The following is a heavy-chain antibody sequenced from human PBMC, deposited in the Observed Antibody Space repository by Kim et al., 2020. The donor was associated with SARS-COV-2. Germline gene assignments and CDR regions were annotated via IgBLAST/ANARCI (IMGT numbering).Heavy chain of an antibody. V-gene: IGHV1-18*01. Sequence: ASVTVSCKASSYTFTSFGFSWVRQAPGQGLEWMGWISAYNGNTHYAQKLQGRVTMTTDTSTSTAYMELRSLRSDDTAVYYCARGMEVGVVPAARASYYYAMDVWGQGTTVTVSS. J-gene: IGHJ6*02. D-gene: IGHD2-2*01. CDR3: ARGMEVGVVPAARASYYYAMDV. CDR2: ISAYNGNT. CDR1: SYTFTSFG.